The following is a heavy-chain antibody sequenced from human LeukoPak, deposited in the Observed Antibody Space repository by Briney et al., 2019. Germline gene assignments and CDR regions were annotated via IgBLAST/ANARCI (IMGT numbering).Heavy chain of an antibody. CDR1: GGSMSSGTYY. Sequence: SETLSLTYSLCGGSMSSGTYYGSWIRQPAGKGLEWIGRIYSTGSTNYNPSLKSRVTISADTSKHQFSLKLTSVTAADTAVYYCARDPFANCLDLWGQGTLVTVSS. CDR2: IYSTGST. J-gene: IGHJ5*02. CDR3: ARDPFANCLDL. V-gene: IGHV4-61*02.